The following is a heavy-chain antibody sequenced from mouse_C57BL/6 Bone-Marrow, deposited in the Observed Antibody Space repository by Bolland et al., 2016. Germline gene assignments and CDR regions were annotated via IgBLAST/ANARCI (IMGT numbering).Heavy chain of an antibody. D-gene: IGHD2-5*01. V-gene: IGHV1-18*01. Sequence: GGTIYNQKFKGKATLTVDKSSSTAYMELRSLTSEDTAVYYCARESNYYFDCWGQGTS. CDR2: GGT. CDR3: ARESNYYFDC. J-gene: IGHJ2*02.